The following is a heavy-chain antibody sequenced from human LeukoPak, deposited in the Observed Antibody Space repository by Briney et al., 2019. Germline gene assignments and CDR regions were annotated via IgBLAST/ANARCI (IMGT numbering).Heavy chain of an antibody. V-gene: IGHV1-8*01. D-gene: IGHD2-2*01. CDR2: MNPNSGNT. CDR3: ARDCSSTSCYGWFDP. J-gene: IGHJ5*02. Sequence: ASVKVSCKASGYTFTSYDINWVRQATGQGLEWMGWMNPNSGNTGYAQKFQGRVTMTRNTSISTAHMELSSLRSEDTAVYYCARDCSSTSCYGWFDPWGQGTLVTVSS. CDR1: GYTFTSYD.